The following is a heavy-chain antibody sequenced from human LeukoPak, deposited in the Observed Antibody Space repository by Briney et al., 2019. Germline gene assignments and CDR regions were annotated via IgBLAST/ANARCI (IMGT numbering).Heavy chain of an antibody. V-gene: IGHV3-53*01. J-gene: IGHJ4*02. Sequence: GGSLRLSCAASGFTVITNDMTWVRQAPGKGLEWVSVLYSDGNTKYADSVQGRFTISRDNSKNTLYLEMNSLGPDDTAVYYCARGVEPLAANTLAYWGQGTLVTVPS. CDR3: ARGVEPLAANTLAY. CDR1: GFTVITND. CDR2: LYSDGNT. D-gene: IGHD1-14*01.